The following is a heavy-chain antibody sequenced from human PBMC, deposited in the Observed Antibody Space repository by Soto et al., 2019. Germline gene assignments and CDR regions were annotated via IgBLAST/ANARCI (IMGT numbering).Heavy chain of an antibody. V-gene: IGHV4-4*02. D-gene: IGHD6-13*01. Sequence: QVQLQESGPGLVKPSGTLSLTCAVSGGSISSSNWWSWVRQPPGKGLEWIGEIYHSGSTNYNPSLKSRVTLSVDKSTNQFSLKLSSVTAADTAVYYCARVREQQLVRLGDYYGMDVWGQGTTVTVSS. CDR3: ARVREQQLVRLGDYYGMDV. CDR1: GGSISSSNW. CDR2: IYHSGST. J-gene: IGHJ6*02.